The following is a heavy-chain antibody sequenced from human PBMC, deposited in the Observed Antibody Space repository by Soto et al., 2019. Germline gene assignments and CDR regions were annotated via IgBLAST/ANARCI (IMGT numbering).Heavy chain of an antibody. J-gene: IGHJ6*02. CDR2: IYFFENT. CDR3: AGHDSGPKLQNGMGV. Sequence: SETISLIGTVSCGSITYYFLSWTRQPPWRGLESFGYIYFFENTLSNPSLNNRVTISVDTSSNQFSLELSSVTATDTDVYYCAGHDSGPKLQNGMGVVGQGTTITVSS. V-gene: IGHV4-59*08. CDR1: CGSITYYF. D-gene: IGHD1-1*01.